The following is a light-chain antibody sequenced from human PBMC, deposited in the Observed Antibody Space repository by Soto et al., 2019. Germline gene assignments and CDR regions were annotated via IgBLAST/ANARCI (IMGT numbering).Light chain of an antibody. CDR2: ADN. V-gene: IGLV6-57*03. Sequence: NFMLTQPHSVSESPGKTVTISCSRTGGSIAGHYVQWYQQRPGSAPTTVIYADNQRPSGVPDRFSGSIDSSSNSATLTISGLKTEDEAYYYCQSYDRSNHVAFGGGTKLTVL. CDR3: QSYDRSNHVA. J-gene: IGLJ2*01. CDR1: GGSIAGHY.